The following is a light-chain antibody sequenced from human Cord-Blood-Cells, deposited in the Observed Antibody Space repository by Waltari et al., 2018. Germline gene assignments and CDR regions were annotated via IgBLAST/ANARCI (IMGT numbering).Light chain of an antibody. CDR2: GAS. CDR1: QRVSSSY. J-gene: IGKJ1*01. Sequence: EIVLTQSPGTLSLSPGERATLSCRDSQRVSSSYLAWYQQKPGQAPRLLIYGASSSATGIPDRFSGSGSGTDFTLTISRLEPEDFAVYYCQQYGSSPRTFGQGTKVEI. V-gene: IGKV3-20*01. CDR3: QQYGSSPRT.